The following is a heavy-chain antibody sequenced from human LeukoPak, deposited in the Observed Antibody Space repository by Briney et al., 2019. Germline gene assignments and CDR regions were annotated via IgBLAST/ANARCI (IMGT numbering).Heavy chain of an antibody. J-gene: IGHJ6*02. D-gene: IGHD3-3*01. Sequence: SETLSLTCAVYGGSFSGYYWSWIRQPPGKGLEWIGEINHSGSTNYNPSLKSRVTISVDTPKNQFSLKLSSVTAADTAVYYCASLWRRYYYYGMDVWGQGTTVTVSS. CDR1: GGSFSGYY. CDR3: ASLWRRYYYYGMDV. V-gene: IGHV4-34*01. CDR2: INHSGST.